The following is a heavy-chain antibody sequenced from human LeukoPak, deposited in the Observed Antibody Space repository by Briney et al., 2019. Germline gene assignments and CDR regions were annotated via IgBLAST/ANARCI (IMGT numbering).Heavy chain of an antibody. CDR1: GFTFSSYW. CDR2: IKRGGSEK. Sequence: GGSLRLSCAASGFTFSSYWMSWLRQAPGKGLEWVANIKRGGSEKYYVDSVKGRFTISRDNAKNSLYLQMNSLRAEDTAVYYCARETTGGYDWFDPWGQGTLVTVSS. J-gene: IGHJ5*02. V-gene: IGHV3-7*01. D-gene: IGHD2-8*02. CDR3: ARETTGGYDWFDP.